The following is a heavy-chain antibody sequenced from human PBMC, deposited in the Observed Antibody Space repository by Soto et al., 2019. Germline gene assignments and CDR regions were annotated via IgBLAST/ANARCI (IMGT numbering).Heavy chain of an antibody. D-gene: IGHD4-17*01. Sequence: QVQLVESGGGVVQPGRSLRLSCAASGFTFSSYGMHWVRQAPGKGLEWVAVISYDGSNKYYADSVKGRFTISRDNSKNTLYLQMDSLRAEDTAVYYCAKCGEKDDYGAYDFDYWGQGTLVTVSA. CDR1: GFTFSSYG. CDR2: ISYDGSNK. V-gene: IGHV3-30*18. J-gene: IGHJ4*02. CDR3: AKCGEKDDYGAYDFDY.